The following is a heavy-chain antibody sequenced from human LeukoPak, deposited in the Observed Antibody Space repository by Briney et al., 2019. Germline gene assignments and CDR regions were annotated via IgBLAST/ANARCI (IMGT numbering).Heavy chain of an antibody. Sequence: PSETLSLTCTVSGVSISSYYWSWNRQPPGKGLEWIGYINYSGSTNYNPSLKSRVTISVDTSKNQFSLKLSSVTAADTAVYYCARDYSYCSSTSCRNWFDPWGQGTLVTVSS. CDR1: GVSISSYY. V-gene: IGHV4-59*01. D-gene: IGHD2-2*01. CDR2: INYSGST. J-gene: IGHJ5*02. CDR3: ARDYSYCSSTSCRNWFDP.